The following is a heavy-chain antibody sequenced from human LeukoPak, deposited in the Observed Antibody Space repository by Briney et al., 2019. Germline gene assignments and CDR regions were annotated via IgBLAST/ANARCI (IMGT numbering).Heavy chain of an antibody. V-gene: IGHV3-15*01. CDR1: AFTFSNAW. CDR3: TTEGLHSYDSSASLNY. CDR2: IKSKTDGGTT. J-gene: IGHJ4*02. D-gene: IGHD3-22*01. Sequence: PGGSLRLSCAASAFTFSNAWMSWVRQAPGKGLEWVGRIKSKTDGGTTDYAAPVKGRFTISRDDSKNTLYLQMNSLKTEDTAVYYCTTEGLHSYDSSASLNYWVQGTLVTVSS.